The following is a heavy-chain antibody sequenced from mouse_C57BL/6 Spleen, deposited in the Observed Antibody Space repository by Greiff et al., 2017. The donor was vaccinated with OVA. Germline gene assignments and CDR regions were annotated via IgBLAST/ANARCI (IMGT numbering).Heavy chain of an antibody. V-gene: IGHV1-63*01. D-gene: IGHD1-1*02. Sequence: QVQLQQSGAELVRPGTSVKMSCKASGYTFTNYWIGWAKQRPGHGLEWIGDIYPGGGYTNYNEKFKGKATLTEDKSSSTAYMQFSSLTSEDSAIYYCAREVGPSYFDYWGQGTTLTVSS. J-gene: IGHJ2*01. CDR2: IYPGGGYT. CDR3: AREVGPSYFDY. CDR1: GYTFTNYW.